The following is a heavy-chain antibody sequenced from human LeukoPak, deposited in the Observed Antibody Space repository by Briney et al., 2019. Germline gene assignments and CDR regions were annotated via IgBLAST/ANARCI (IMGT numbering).Heavy chain of an antibody. CDR2: MNPNSGNT. Sequence: GASLRLSCKASGYTFTSYDINWVRQAPGQGLEWMGWMNPNSGNTVYAQKFQGRVTMTRNTSISTAYMELSSLRSEDTAMYYCARAYGGNGFYYYYYMDVWGKGNTVTISS. V-gene: IGHV1-8*01. D-gene: IGHD4-23*01. CDR1: GYTFTSYD. J-gene: IGHJ6*03. CDR3: ARAYGGNGFYYYYYMDV.